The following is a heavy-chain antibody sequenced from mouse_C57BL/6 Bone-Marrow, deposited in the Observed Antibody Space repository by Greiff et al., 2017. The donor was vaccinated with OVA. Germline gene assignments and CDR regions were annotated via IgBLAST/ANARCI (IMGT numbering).Heavy chain of an antibody. J-gene: IGHJ4*01. CDR3: ASYYSNVMDY. Sequence: QVQLQQPGAELVMPGASVKLSCKASGYTFTSYWMHWVKQRPGQGLEWIGEIDPSDSYTNYNQKFKGKATLTVDKSSSTAYMQLSSLTSEDSAVYDCASYYSNVMDYWGQGTSVTVSS. D-gene: IGHD2-5*01. V-gene: IGHV1-69*01. CDR1: GYTFTSYW. CDR2: IDPSDSYT.